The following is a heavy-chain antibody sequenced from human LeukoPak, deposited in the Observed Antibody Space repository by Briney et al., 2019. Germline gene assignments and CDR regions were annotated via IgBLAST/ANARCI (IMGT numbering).Heavy chain of an antibody. Sequence: KPSETLSLACTVSGGSNSSTINHWGWIRQPPGKGLEWIATIYYSGSTYYNPSLKSRVTIFVDMSKTQFSLRLSSVTAADTAVYYCARHPTFCTNGACHTEGFDIWGQGTKVTVSS. CDR3: ARHPTFCTNGACHTEGFDI. CDR2: IYYSGST. D-gene: IGHD2-8*01. J-gene: IGHJ3*02. CDR1: GGSNSSTINH. V-gene: IGHV4-39*01.